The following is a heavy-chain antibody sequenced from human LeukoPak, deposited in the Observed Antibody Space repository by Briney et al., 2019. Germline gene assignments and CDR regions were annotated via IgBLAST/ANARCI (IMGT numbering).Heavy chain of an antibody. CDR1: GYTFTSYY. V-gene: IGHV1-46*01. CDR2: IYPSGGST. D-gene: IGHD1-26*01. Sequence: GASVKVSCKASGYTFTSYYMHWVRQAPGQGLEWMGIIYPSGGSTSYAQKFQGRVTMTRNMSTSTVYMELSSLRSEDTAVYYCARGITGSFPAPYFQHWGQGTLVTVSS. J-gene: IGHJ1*01. CDR3: ARGITGSFPAPYFQH.